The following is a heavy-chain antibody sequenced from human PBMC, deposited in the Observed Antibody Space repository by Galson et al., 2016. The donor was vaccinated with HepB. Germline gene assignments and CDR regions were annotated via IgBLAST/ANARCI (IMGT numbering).Heavy chain of an antibody. V-gene: IGHV3-21*01. J-gene: IGHJ2*01. Sequence: SLRLSCAASGFTFRSYAMSWVRQAPGKGLEWVSSVSHSSTYVYYADSVQGRFTISRDNAKNSLYLEMNNLRVEDTAVFYCARSRGWYFDVWGRGTLVAVSS. CDR2: VSHSSTYV. CDR3: ARSRGWYFDV. CDR1: GFTFRSYA.